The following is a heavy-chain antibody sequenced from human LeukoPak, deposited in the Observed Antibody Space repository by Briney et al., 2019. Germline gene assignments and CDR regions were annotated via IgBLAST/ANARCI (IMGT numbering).Heavy chain of an antibody. CDR2: IWYDGSNK. CDR3: AKDRMIVVVGYFQH. J-gene: IGHJ1*01. D-gene: IGHD3-22*01. V-gene: IGHV3-33*06. CDR1: GFTFSSYG. Sequence: GGSLRLSCAASGFTFSSYGMHWVRQAPGKGLEWVAVIWYDGSNKYYADSVKGRFTISRDNSKNTLYLQMNSLRAEDTAVYYCAKDRMIVVVGYFQHWGQGTLVTVSS.